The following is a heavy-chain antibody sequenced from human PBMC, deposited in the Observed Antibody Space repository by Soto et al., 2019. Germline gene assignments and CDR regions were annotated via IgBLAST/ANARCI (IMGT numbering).Heavy chain of an antibody. J-gene: IGHJ5*02. CDR3: ARGAYNDYSHWFDP. CDR1: GYSFTRHD. CDR2: MNPSSGNA. D-gene: IGHD4-4*01. V-gene: IGHV1-8*01. Sequence: ASVKVSCKATGYSFTRHDINWLRQAAGQGLEWMGWMNPSSGNAVYAQKFQGRVTMTRNTSITTAYIEVTSLKSEDTAVYFCARGAYNDYSHWFDPWGQGTLVTVSS.